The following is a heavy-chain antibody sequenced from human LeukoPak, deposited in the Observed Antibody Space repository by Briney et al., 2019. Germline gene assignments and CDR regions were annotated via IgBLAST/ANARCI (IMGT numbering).Heavy chain of an antibody. J-gene: IGHJ3*02. D-gene: IGHD3-16*01. CDR2: IYYTGST. Sequence: SQTLSLTCTVSGGSITSGDYYWSWIRQPPGKGLEWIGYIYYTGSTYYNPSLKSRVTISVDTSKNLYSLKLSFVTAAETAVYYCARDPHGGGLGDGFDIWGQGTMVTVSS. V-gene: IGHV4-30-4*01. CDR1: GGSITSGDYY. CDR3: ARDPHGGGLGDGFDI.